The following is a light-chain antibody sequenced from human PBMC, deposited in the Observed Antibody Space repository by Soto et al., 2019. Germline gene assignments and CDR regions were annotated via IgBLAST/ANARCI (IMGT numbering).Light chain of an antibody. CDR2: LHSDGSP. Sequence: QPVLTQSTSASASLGASVKLTCTLSSGPSGYAVAWHQQQPGKGPRYLMKLHSDGSPFKGGGIPDRFSGSSSGADRYLTISSLQSEDEADYYCQTWGSGIVVFGGGTKLTVL. J-gene: IGLJ3*02. CDR1: SGPSGYA. CDR3: QTWGSGIVV. V-gene: IGLV4-69*01.